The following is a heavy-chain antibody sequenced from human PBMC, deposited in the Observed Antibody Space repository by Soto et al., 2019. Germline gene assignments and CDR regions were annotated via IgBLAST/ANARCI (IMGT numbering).Heavy chain of an antibody. CDR1: GYSFTDYH. J-gene: IGHJ6*02. Sequence: ASVKVSFKASGYSFTDYHIHWVRQAPGQGLEWLGRINPKSGGTSTAQKFQGWVTMTTXXXXXXAXMXLXXXTSDXTAIYYCAVPTLVPDYLSLDVWGQGTTVTVSS. D-gene: IGHD3-10*01. CDR3: AVPTLVPDYLSLDV. CDR2: INPKSGGT. V-gene: IGHV1-2*04.